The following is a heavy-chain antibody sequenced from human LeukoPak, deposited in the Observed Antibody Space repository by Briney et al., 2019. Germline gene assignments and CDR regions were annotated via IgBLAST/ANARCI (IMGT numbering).Heavy chain of an antibody. D-gene: IGHD2-2*01. V-gene: IGHV4-59*01. CDR3: ARVVVGAFYYYYYMDV. Sequence: SETLSLTCTLSGDSMSSYYWSWIRQPPGKGLQWMGYIYYSGSTNYNPSLKSRVIISVDRSKNQFSLRLTSVTAADTAVYYCARVVVGAFYYYYYMDVWGKGTTVIVSS. CDR2: IYYSGST. J-gene: IGHJ6*03. CDR1: GDSMSSYY.